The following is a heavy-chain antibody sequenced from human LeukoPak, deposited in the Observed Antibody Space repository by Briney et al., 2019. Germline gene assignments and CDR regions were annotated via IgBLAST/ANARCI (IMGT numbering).Heavy chain of an antibody. J-gene: IGHJ4*02. CDR1: GVTVSSNY. CDR2: LYSGGST. V-gene: IGHV3-53*01. CDR3: ARDRRTRYDSSGYYSFGY. D-gene: IGHD3-22*01. Sequence: PGGALRLSCAASGVTVSSNYMSWVRQAPGKGREGGSGLYSGGSTYYADSVKGRFTISRDNSKNTLYLQMNSLRAEDTAVYYCARDRRTRYDSSGYYSFGYWGQGTLVTVSS.